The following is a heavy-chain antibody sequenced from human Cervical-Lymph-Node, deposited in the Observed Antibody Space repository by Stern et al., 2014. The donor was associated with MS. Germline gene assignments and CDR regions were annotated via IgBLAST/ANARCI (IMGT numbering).Heavy chain of an antibody. CDR2: ISSSNGDT. V-gene: IGHV1-18*01. Sequence: QVQLVQSGAEVKKPGASVKVSCQTSGYTFTEHGANWVRQAPGRGLEWVGWISSSNGDTLYGPNFQGRLFMTTDTSTRTAYMDLTSLTSDDTAVYCCARTSYGSFSAYWGQGTLVTVSS. CDR1: GYTFTEHG. CDR3: ARTSYGSFSAY. D-gene: IGHD3-3*02. J-gene: IGHJ4*02.